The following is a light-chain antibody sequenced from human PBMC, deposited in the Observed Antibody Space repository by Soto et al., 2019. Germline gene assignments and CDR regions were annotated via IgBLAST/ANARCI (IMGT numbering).Light chain of an antibody. CDR1: SGHSSYA. CDR2: LNSDGSH. V-gene: IGLV4-69*01. CDR3: QTWGSGIRV. J-gene: IGLJ2*01. Sequence: QPVLTQSPSASASLGASVKLTCTLSSGHSSYAIAWHQQQPEKGPRYLMKLNSDGSHSKGDGIPDRFSGSSSGAERYLTISSRQSEDEADYYCQTWGSGIRVFGGGTKLNVL.